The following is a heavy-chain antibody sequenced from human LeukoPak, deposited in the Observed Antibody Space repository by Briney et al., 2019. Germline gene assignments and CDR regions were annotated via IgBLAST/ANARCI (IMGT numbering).Heavy chain of an antibody. CDR2: IYYSGST. CDR3: ARRLLRFGESEQNSFDP. Sequence: SETLSLTCTVSGGSISSYYWSWIRQPPGEGLEWIGYIYYSGSTNYNPSLKSRVTISVDTSKKHLPLMLSSVTAADTAVYSCARRLLRFGESEQNSFDPWGQGTPVTLSS. D-gene: IGHD3-10*01. J-gene: IGHJ5*02. CDR1: GGSISSYY. V-gene: IGHV4-59*08.